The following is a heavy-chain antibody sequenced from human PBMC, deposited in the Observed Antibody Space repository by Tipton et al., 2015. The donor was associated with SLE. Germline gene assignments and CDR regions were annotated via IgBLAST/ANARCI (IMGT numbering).Heavy chain of an antibody. V-gene: IGHV4-61*10. CDR3: ARRYIKQWLAGAFDI. D-gene: IGHD6-19*01. CDR2: IYYSGST. J-gene: IGHJ3*02. Sequence: TLSLTCTVSGGSISSGSYYWSWIRQPAGKGLEWIGYIYYSGSTNYNPSLKSRVTISVDTSKNQFSLKLSSVTAADTAVYYCARRYIKQWLAGAFDIWGQGTMVTVSS. CDR1: GGSISSGSYY.